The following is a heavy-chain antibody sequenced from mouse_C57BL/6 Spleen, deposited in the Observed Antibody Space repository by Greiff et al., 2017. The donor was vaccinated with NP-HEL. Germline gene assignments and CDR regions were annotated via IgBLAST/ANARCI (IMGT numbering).Heavy chain of an antibody. CDR1: GYSITSGYY. J-gene: IGHJ3*01. Sequence: DVKLQESGPGLVKPSQSLSLTCSVTGYSITSGYYWNWIRQFPGNKLEWMGYISYDGSNNYNPSLKNRISITRDTSKNQFFLKLNSVTTEDTATYYCAREDYGSSTGFAYWGQGTLVTVSA. CDR2: ISYDGSN. D-gene: IGHD1-1*01. CDR3: AREDYGSSTGFAY. V-gene: IGHV3-6*01.